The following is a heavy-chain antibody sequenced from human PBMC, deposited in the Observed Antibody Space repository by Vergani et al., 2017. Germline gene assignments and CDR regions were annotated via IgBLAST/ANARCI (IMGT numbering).Heavy chain of an antibody. D-gene: IGHD2-15*01. J-gene: IGHJ6*03. CDR1: GGTFSSYA. CDR2: IIPIFGTA. Sequence: QVQLVQSGAEVKKPGSSVKVSCKASGGTFSSYAISWVRQAPGQGLEWMGGIIPIFGTANYAQKFQGRVTITADESTSTAYMELSSLRSEDTAVYYCAREGSSGGTFSGLLLSNMDVWGKGTTVTV. V-gene: IGHV1-69*01. CDR3: AREGSSGGTFSGLLLSNMDV.